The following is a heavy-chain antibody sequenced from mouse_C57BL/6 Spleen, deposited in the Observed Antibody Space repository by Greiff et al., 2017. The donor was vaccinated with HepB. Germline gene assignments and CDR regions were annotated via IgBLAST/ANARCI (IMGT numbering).Heavy chain of an antibody. CDR2: ISDGGSYT. CDR1: GFTFSSYA. CDR3: ARDPDV. J-gene: IGHJ1*03. V-gene: IGHV5-4*01. Sequence: DVHLVESGGGLVKPGGSLKLSCAASGFTFSSYAMSWVRQTPEKRLEWVATISDGGSYTYYPDNVKGRFTISRDNAKNNLYLQMSHLKSEDTAMYYCARDPDVWGTGTTVTVSS.